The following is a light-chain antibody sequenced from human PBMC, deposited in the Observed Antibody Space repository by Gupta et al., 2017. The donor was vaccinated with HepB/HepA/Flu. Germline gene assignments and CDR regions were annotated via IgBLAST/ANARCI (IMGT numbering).Light chain of an antibody. CDR3: QTWGSGIVI. CDR2: VSSDGSH. V-gene: IGLV4-69*01. J-gene: IGLJ2*01. Sequence: QLVLTQSPSASASLAASVKLTCTLSSGHSSYAIAWHQQQPEKGPRYLMKVSSDGSHSKGDGISDRFSGSSSGAERYLTISSLQSEDEDDYYCQTWGSGIVIFGGGTKLTVL. CDR1: SGHSSYA.